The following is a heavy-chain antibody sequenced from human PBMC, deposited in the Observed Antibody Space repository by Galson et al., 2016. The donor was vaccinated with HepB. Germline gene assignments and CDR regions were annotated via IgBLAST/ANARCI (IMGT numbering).Heavy chain of an antibody. CDR1: GFTFRNYD. J-gene: IGHJ6*02. Sequence: SLRLSCAASGFTFRNYDIHWVRQAPGKGLEWVAVISYDGSNKKYADSVKGRFTISRDNSKNTLYLQMNSLRGEDTSVYYCAKGACIYGSGDYYGMDVWGQGTTVTVSS. CDR3: AKGACIYGSGDYYGMDV. D-gene: IGHD2-15*01. CDR2: ISYDGSNK. V-gene: IGHV3-30*18.